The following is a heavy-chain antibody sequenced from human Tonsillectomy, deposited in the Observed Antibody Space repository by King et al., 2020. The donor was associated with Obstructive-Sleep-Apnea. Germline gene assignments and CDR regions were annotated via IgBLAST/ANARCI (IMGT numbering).Heavy chain of an antibody. CDR1: GFTFSSYS. J-gene: IGHJ6*02. CDR2: ISSSGSYI. Sequence: VQLVESGGGLVKPGGSLRLSCAASGFTFSSYSLNWVRQAPGTGLEWVSSISSSGSYIYYADSVKGRFTISRDNSKNSLYLQMNSLSAEDTALYYCARANYYSALDVWGQGTTVTVSS. CDR3: ARANYYSALDV. V-gene: IGHV3-21*01.